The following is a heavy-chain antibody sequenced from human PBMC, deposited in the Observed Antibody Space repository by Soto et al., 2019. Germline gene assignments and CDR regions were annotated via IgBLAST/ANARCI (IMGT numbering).Heavy chain of an antibody. V-gene: IGHV4-34*01. Sequence: QVQLQQWGAGLLKPSETLSLTCAVYGGSFSGYYWSWIRQPPGKGLEWIGEINHSGSTNYNPSLKSRVTISVDTSKNQFSLKLSSVTAANTAVYYCAREAVLNSTVTSYWYFDLWGRGTLVTVSS. J-gene: IGHJ2*01. CDR2: INHSGST. CDR3: AREAVLNSTVTSYWYFDL. D-gene: IGHD4-17*01. CDR1: GGSFSGYY.